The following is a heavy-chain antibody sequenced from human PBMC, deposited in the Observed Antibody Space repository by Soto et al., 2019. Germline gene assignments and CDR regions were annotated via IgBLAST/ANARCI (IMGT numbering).Heavy chain of an antibody. J-gene: IGHJ4*02. CDR3: ARSSGVPTPDFDY. Sequence: PGGSLRLSCAASGFAFNIYAIHWVRQAPGKGLEWVAVISHDGTNRYYTDSVRGRFTISRDNSKNTVYLEMDSLRADDTAVYYYARSSGVPTPDFDYWGQGTLVTVSS. V-gene: IGHV3-30-3*01. CDR1: GFAFNIYA. CDR2: ISHDGTNR. D-gene: IGHD3-3*01.